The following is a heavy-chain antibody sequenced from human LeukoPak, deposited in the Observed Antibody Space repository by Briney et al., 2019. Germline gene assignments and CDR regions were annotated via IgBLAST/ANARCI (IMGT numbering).Heavy chain of an antibody. CDR3: AKPRPSNYAAFDI. J-gene: IGHJ3*02. V-gene: IGHV1-69*01. CDR1: GGTFSSYA. D-gene: IGHD3-16*01. CDR2: IIPIFGTA. Sequence: SVKVSCKASGGTFSSYAISWVRQAPGQGLEWMGGIIPIFGTANYAQKFQGRVTITADESTSTAYMELSSLRSEDTAVYYCAKPRPSNYAAFDIWGQGTMVTVSS.